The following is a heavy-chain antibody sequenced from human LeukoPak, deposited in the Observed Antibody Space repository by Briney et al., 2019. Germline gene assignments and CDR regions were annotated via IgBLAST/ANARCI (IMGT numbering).Heavy chain of an antibody. CDR1: GFDFSTFG. Sequence: GRSLRLSCAASGFDFSTFGMNWVRQAPGKGLEWVAVISYDGSQKYYADSVKGRFTISRDNSKNTVYLQMNSLSAEDTAVYYCAKDNGSPSLVVVLVATAPDYWGQGTLVTVSS. D-gene: IGHD2-15*01. V-gene: IGHV3-30*18. CDR3: AKDNGSPSLVVVLVATAPDY. J-gene: IGHJ4*02. CDR2: ISYDGSQK.